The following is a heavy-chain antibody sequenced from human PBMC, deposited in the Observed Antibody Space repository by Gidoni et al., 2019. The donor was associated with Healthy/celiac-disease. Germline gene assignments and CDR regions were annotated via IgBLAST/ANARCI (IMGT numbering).Heavy chain of an antibody. J-gene: IGHJ6*02. CDR2: SIPIFGTA. CDR1: GGTFSRYA. Sequence: QVQLVQSGAEVKKPGSSVKVSCKASGGTFSRYAITWVRQAPGQGLEWMGGSIPIFGTANYAQKFQGRVTITADKSTSTAYMELSSLRSEDTAVYYCASSNGVDTAMVMKWSRGQSDGMDVWGQGTTVTVSS. V-gene: IGHV1-69*06. D-gene: IGHD5-18*01. CDR3: ASSNGVDTAMVMKWSRGQSDGMDV.